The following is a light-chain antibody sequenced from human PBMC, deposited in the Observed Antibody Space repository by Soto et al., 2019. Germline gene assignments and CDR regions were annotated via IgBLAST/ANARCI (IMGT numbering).Light chain of an antibody. CDR1: SSDGGAYQF. J-gene: IGLJ2*01. CDR3: SSYTTSSTVV. CDR2: DVS. V-gene: IGLV2-14*01. Sequence: QSALTQPASVSGSPGQSITISCTGTSSDGGAYQFVSWYRQHPGKAPKLVISDVSNRPSGVSNRFSGSKSDNTASLTISGLQAEDEADYYCSSYTTSSTVVFGGGTKLTVL.